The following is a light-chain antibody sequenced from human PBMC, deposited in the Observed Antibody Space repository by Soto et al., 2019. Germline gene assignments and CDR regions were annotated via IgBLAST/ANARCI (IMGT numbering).Light chain of an antibody. V-gene: IGKV3-20*01. Sequence: IVLTQSPATLSLSPGERATLSCRASQSISTYLAWYQQIPGQPPRLLMSGTSNRATGTPDRFSGSGSGTDFTLTISRLEPEDFAVYYCQQYGSPPITFGQGTRLENK. CDR2: GTS. CDR3: QQYGSPPIT. CDR1: QSISTY. J-gene: IGKJ5*01.